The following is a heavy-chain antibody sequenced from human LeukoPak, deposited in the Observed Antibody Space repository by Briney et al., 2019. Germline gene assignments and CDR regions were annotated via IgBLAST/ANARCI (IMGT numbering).Heavy chain of an antibody. CDR1: EFTFSSYG. J-gene: IGHJ1*01. CDR3: AKDPIGYCSGGSCYSGAQCFQH. Sequence: GGSLRHSCAASEFTFSSYGMHWVRQAPGKGLEWVAVISYDGSNKYYADSVKGRFTISRDNSKNTLYLQMNSLRTEDTAVYYCAKDPIGYCSGGSCYSGAQCFQHWGQGTLVTVSS. D-gene: IGHD2-15*01. CDR2: ISYDGSNK. V-gene: IGHV3-30*18.